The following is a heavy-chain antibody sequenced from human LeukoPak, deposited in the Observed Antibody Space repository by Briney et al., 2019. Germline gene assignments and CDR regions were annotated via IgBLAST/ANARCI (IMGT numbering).Heavy chain of an antibody. CDR2: ITSSSSYI. J-gene: IGHJ6*02. CDR3: ANQGGFGEGMDV. D-gene: IGHD3-10*01. V-gene: IGHV3-21*01. Sequence: GGSLRLSCAASGFTFSSYSMNWVRQAPGKGLEWVSSITSSSSYIYYADSVKGRFTISRDNAKNSLYLQMNSLRAEDTAVYYCANQGGFGEGMDVWGQGTTVTVSS. CDR1: GFTFSSYS.